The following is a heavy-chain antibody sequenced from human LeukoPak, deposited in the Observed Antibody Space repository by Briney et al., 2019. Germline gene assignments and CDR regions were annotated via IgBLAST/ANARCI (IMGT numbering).Heavy chain of an antibody. CDR2: IYHSGST. CDR1: GYSISSGYY. V-gene: IGHV4-38-2*02. Sequence: PSETLSLTCTVSGYSISSGYYWGWIRQPPGKGLEWIGSIYHSGSTYYNPSLKSRVTISVDTSKNQFSLKLSSVTAADTAVYYCASRILGELSLYGAFDIWGQGTMVTVSS. CDR3: ASRILGELSLYGAFDI. J-gene: IGHJ3*02. D-gene: IGHD3-16*02.